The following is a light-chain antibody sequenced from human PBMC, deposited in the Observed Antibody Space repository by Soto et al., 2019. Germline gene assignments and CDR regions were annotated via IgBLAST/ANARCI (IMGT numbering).Light chain of an antibody. J-gene: IGKJ3*01. CDR2: DAS. CDR1: QDISKF. CDR3: QQYEKRPYP. Sequence: DIQMTQSPSSLSASIGDRVSFTCQASQDISKFLNWYQHKPGQAPSLLIYDASKSQFGVPSRFSGSGSGTDFTFTISSLQPEDNAPYYRQQYEKRPYPSGPGTKV. V-gene: IGKV1-33*01.